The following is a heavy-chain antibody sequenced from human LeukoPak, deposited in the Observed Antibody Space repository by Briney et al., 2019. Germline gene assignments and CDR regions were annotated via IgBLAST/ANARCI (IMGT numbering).Heavy chain of an antibody. V-gene: IGHV1-69*06. J-gene: IGHJ6*03. CDR3: ARSPQYSYGYSYYYYMDV. Sequence: SVKVSCKASGGTFSSYAISWVRQAPGQGLEWMGGIIPIFGTANYAQKFQGRVTITADKSTSTAYMELSSLRSEDTAVYYCARSPQYSYGYSYYYYMDVWGKGTTVTVSS. CDR1: GGTFSSYA. CDR2: IIPIFGTA. D-gene: IGHD5-18*01.